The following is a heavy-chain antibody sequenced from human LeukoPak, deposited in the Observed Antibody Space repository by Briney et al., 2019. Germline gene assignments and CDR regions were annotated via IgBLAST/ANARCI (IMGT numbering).Heavy chain of an antibody. V-gene: IGHV1-2*02. Sequence: GASVKVSCKASGYTFTGYYMHWVRQAPGQGLEWMGWINPNSGVTNYAQKFQGRVTITADKSTSTAYMELSSLRSEDTAVYYCAKDLSKQHLVGRGGGGYYYYMDVWGKGTTVTISS. D-gene: IGHD6-13*01. CDR1: GYTFTGYY. CDR2: INPNSGVT. CDR3: AKDLSKQHLVGRGGGGYYYYMDV. J-gene: IGHJ6*03.